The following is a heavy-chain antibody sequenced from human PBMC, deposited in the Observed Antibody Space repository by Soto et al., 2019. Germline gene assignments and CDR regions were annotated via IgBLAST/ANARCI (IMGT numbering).Heavy chain of an antibody. D-gene: IGHD6-13*01. CDR1: GGSISSYY. Sequence: PSETLSLTCTVSGGSISSYYWSWIRQPPGKGLEWIGYIYYSGSTNYNPSLKSRVTISVDTSKNQFSLKLSSVTAADTAVYYCARNGPVYSSSWQIDYWGQGTLVTVSS. CDR2: IYYSGST. J-gene: IGHJ4*02. CDR3: ARNGPVYSSSWQIDY. V-gene: IGHV4-59*01.